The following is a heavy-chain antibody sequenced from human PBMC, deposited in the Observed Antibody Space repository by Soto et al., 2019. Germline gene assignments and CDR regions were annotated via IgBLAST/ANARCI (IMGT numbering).Heavy chain of an antibody. J-gene: IGHJ3*01. CDR1: GFTFSSFW. CDR2: IKQDGSAK. V-gene: IGHV3-7*01. D-gene: IGHD3-3*01. CDR3: VRSQSAAYHA. Sequence: EVQLVESGGGLVQPGGSLTLSCAASGFTFSSFWMTWVRQAPGKGLEGVANIKQDGSAKNYVDSVEGRFTVSRDNAKNSLYLQMNSLRVEDTAVYYCVRSQSAAYHAWGQGTMVIVSS.